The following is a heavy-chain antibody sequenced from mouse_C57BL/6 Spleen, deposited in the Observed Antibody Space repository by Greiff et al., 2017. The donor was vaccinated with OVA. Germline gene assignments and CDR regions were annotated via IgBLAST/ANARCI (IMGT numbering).Heavy chain of an antibody. CDR2: IDPSDSET. CDR3: ARGTTVHYAMDY. Sequence: VQLQQPGAELVRPGSSVKLSCKASGYTFTSYWMHWVKQRPIQGLEWIGNIDPSDSETHYNQKFKDKATLTVDKSSSTAYMQLSSLTSEDSAVYYCARGTTVHYAMDYWGQGTSVTVSS. D-gene: IGHD1-1*01. J-gene: IGHJ4*01. CDR1: GYTFTSYW. V-gene: IGHV1-52*01.